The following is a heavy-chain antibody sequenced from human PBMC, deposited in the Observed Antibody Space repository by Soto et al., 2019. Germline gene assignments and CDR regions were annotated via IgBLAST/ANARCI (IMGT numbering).Heavy chain of an antibody. V-gene: IGHV4-31*03. D-gene: IGHD4-17*01. CDR2: IYYSGST. CDR1: GGSISSGGYY. Sequence: PSETLSLTCTVSGGSISSGGYYWSWIRQHPGKGLEWIGYIYYSGSTYYNPSLKSRVTISVDTSKNQFSLKLSSVTAADTAVYYCASLTTPRSYYYYYGMDVWGQGTTVTVSS. J-gene: IGHJ6*02. CDR3: ASLTTPRSYYYYYGMDV.